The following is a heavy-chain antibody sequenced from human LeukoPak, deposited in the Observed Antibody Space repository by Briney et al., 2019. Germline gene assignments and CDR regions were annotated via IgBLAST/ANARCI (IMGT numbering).Heavy chain of an antibody. Sequence: SETLSLTCTVSGGSISSGGYYWSWTRQHPGKGLEWIGYIYYSGSTYYNPSLKSRVTISVDTSKNQFSLKLSSVTAADTAVYYCARDTPWCSSTSCYRGYYYYYMDVWGKGTTVTVSS. CDR1: GGSISSGGYY. J-gene: IGHJ6*03. V-gene: IGHV4-31*03. CDR2: IYYSGST. CDR3: ARDTPWCSSTSCYRGYYYYYMDV. D-gene: IGHD2-2*02.